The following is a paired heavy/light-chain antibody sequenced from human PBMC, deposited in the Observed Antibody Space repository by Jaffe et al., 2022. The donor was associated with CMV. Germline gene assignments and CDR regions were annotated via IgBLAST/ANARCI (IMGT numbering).Heavy chain of an antibody. CDR1: GGSISSYY. CDR3: ARARNPSLGFRSTHWYFDL. Sequence: QVQLQESGPGLVKPSETLSLTCTVSGGSISSYYWSWIRQPPGKGLEWIGYIYYSGSTNYNPSLKSRVTISVDTSKNQFSLKLSSVTAADTAVYYCARARNPSLGFRSTHWYFDLWGRGTLVTVSS. CDR2: IYYSGST. J-gene: IGHJ2*01. D-gene: IGHD3-10*01. V-gene: IGHV4-59*01.
Light chain of an antibody. V-gene: IGKV1-5*03. CDR3: QQYNSYSIT. CDR1: QSISSW. CDR2: KAS. J-gene: IGKJ5*01. Sequence: DIQMTQSPSTLSASVGDRVTITCRASQSISSWLAWYQQKPGKAPKLLIYKASSLESGVPSRFSGSGSGTEFTLTISSLQPDDFATYYCQQYNSYSITFGQGTRLEIK.